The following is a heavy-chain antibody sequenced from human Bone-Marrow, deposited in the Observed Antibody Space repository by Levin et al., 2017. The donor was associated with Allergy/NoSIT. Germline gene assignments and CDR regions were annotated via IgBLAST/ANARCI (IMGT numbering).Heavy chain of an antibody. D-gene: IGHD2/OR15-2a*01. CDR2: IFSSGSA. Sequence: PSETLSLTCTVSNDSIINNDWSWIRQPPGKGLEWIGYIFSSGSANYNPSLRSRVTMSVDTSINQFSLQMISVTAADTAVYFCAKGGPSSKYFNFWGQGTPVTVSS. J-gene: IGHJ4*02. CDR3: AKGGPSSKYFNF. CDR1: NDSIINND. V-gene: IGHV4-59*01.